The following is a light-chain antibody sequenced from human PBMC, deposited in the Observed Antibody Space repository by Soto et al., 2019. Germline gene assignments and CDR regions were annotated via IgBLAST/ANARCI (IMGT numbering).Light chain of an antibody. Sequence: VMTPSAGTVCLSCGARGSLYCWGSQSFNSIYLAWYQQKPGQAPRLLVYGASSRATGIPDRFSGSGSGTDFTLTISRLQPKDFAEYYCHQYNSWTCGQGTKVDIK. CDR2: GAS. CDR1: QSFNSIY. CDR3: HQYNSWT. V-gene: IGKV3-20*01. J-gene: IGKJ1*01.